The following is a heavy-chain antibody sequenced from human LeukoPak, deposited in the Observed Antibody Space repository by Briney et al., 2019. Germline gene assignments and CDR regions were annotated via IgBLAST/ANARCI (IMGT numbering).Heavy chain of an antibody. D-gene: IGHD2-2*01. CDR2: IHTSGST. CDR3: ARGGVFDVVVPAANRTNWFDP. Sequence: SETLSLTCNVSGGSISSGYYYWHWIRQPAGKGLEWIGRIHTSGSTNHNPSLKSRVTISVDTSKNQFSLKLSSVTAADTAVYYCARGGVFDVVVPAANRTNWFDPWGQGTLVTVSS. J-gene: IGHJ5*02. V-gene: IGHV4-61*02. CDR1: GGSISSGYYY.